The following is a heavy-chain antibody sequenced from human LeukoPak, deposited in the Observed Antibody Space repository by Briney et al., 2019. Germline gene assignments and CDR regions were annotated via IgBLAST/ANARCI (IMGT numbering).Heavy chain of an antibody. CDR1: GGSISSGGYY. J-gene: IGHJ5*02. Sequence: SETLSLTCTVSGGSISSGGYYWSWIRQHPGKGLEWIGYIHYSGSTYYNPSLKSRVTISVDTSKNQFSLKLSSVTAADTAVYFCARDPYYYDRSGGFDPWGQGTLVTVSS. V-gene: IGHV4-31*03. CDR3: ARDPYYYDRSGGFDP. D-gene: IGHD3-22*01. CDR2: IHYSGST.